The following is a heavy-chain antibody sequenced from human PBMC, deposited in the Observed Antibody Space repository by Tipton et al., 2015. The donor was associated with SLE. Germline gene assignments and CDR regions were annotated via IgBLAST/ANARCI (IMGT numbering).Heavy chain of an antibody. Sequence: SLRLSCAASGFTFSSSGMHWVRQAPGKGLEWLAVMWKNGINKYYSDSVKGRFTFSRDDSKNTLYLQMSSLRSDDTAVYYCARERGPFDAFDVWGQGTMVTVSS. J-gene: IGHJ3*01. CDR1: GFTFSSSG. V-gene: IGHV3-33*01. CDR3: ARERGPFDAFDV. CDR2: MWKNGINK.